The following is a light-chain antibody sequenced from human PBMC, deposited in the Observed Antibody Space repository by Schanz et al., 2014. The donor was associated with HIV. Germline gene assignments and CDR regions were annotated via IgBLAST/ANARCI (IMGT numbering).Light chain of an antibody. J-gene: IGKJ1*01. Sequence: EIVMTQSPATLSVSPGERATLSCRASQSVRSNLAWYQQKPGQAPRLLMYGAFTRATGVPARFSGSGSGTEFTLTISSLQSEDFAVYYCQQYGSSRWAFGQGTKVEIK. CDR3: QQYGSSRWA. CDR1: QSVRSN. V-gene: IGKV3-15*01. CDR2: GAF.